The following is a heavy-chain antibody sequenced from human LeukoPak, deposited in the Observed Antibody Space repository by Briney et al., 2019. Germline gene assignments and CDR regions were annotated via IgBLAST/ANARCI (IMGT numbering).Heavy chain of an antibody. V-gene: IGHV4-38-2*01. J-gene: IGHJ5*02. Sequence: SETLSLTCVVSGYSISSGYYWGWIRQPAGKGLEWIGRIYTSGSTNYNPSLKSRVTISVDKPKNQFSLKLSSVTAADTAVYYCATQYYYGSGYPFDPWGQGTLVTVSS. CDR3: ATQYYYGSGYPFDP. CDR2: IYTSGST. CDR1: GYSISSGYY. D-gene: IGHD3-10*01.